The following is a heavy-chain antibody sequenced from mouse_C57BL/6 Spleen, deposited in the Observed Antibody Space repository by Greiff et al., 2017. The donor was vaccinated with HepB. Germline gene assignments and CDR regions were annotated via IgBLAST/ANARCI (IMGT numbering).Heavy chain of an antibody. CDR2: IWGDGST. CDR3: AKGGYGYLQWDFDV. CDR1: GFSLTSYG. D-gene: IGHD2-2*01. V-gene: IGHV2-3*01. J-gene: IGHJ1*03. Sequence: QVQLQQSGPGLVAPSQSLSITCTVSGFSLTSYGVSWVRQPPGKGLEWLGVIWGDGSTNYHSALITRLSISKDNYKSQVCLKLNSLQTDATATYYWAKGGYGYLQWDFDVWGTGTTVTVSS.